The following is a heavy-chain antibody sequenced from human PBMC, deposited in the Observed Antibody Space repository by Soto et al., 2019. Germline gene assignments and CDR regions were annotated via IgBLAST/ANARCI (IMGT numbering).Heavy chain of an antibody. V-gene: IGHV3-30*18. J-gene: IGHJ6*02. CDR1: GFTFSAYG. D-gene: IGHD6-19*01. CDR2: ISYDGSNK. CDR3: ANRRYSSGWFAPGGVMDV. Sequence: QVHLVESGGGVVQPGRSLRLSCATSGFTFSAYGMHWVRQAPGKGLEWVALISYDGSNKYYADSVKGRFTVSRDNSMDTLYLQLNSPRLADTGVYYCANRRYSSGWFAPGGVMDVWGQGTTVSVSS.